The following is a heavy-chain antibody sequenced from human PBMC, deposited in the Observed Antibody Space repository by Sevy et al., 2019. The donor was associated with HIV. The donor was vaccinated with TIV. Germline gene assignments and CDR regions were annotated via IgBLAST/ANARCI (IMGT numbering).Heavy chain of an antibody. CDR1: GFTFSSYG. CDR3: ARTNYYDSSGYYIDY. CDR2: ISYDGSNK. V-gene: IGHV3-30-3*01. Sequence: GGSLRLSCAASGFTFSSYGIHWVRQAPGKGLEWVAVISYDGSNKYYADSVKGRFTICRDNSRNTLYLQMNSMRNEYTVVYHCARTNYYDSSGYYIDYWGQGTLVTVSS. J-gene: IGHJ4*02. D-gene: IGHD3-22*01.